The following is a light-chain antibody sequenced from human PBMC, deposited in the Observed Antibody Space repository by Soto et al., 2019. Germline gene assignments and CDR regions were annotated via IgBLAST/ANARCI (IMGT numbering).Light chain of an antibody. CDR1: SSDVGGYNY. J-gene: IGLJ1*01. CDR3: SSYTSSNTLYV. Sequence: QSVLTQPASVPGSPGQSITISCTGTSSDVGGYNYVSWYQQHPGKAPKLMIYDVSNRPSGVSNRFSGSKSGNTASLTISGLQAEDEADYYCSSYTSSNTLYVFGTGTKLTVL. V-gene: IGLV2-14*01. CDR2: DVS.